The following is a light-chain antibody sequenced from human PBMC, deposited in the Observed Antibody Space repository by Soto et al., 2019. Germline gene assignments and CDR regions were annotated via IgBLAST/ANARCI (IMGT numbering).Light chain of an antibody. J-gene: IGKJ1*01. Sequence: DIQMTQSPSSLSASVGDTVTITCRASQGIIDYLAWYQQRPGRVPRLLIYAASTLHTGVPSRFSGSGAGTDFTLTISSLQPEDVATYYCQKYDTAPQTFGPGTEVEIK. CDR1: QGIIDY. CDR2: AAS. V-gene: IGKV1-27*01. CDR3: QKYDTAPQT.